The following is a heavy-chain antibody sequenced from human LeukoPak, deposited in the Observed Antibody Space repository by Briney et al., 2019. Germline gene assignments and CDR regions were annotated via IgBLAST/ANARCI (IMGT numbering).Heavy chain of an antibody. CDR3: ARAVPSGYYYFDY. CDR1: GFTFSGYA. V-gene: IGHV3-23*01. D-gene: IGHD3-3*01. CDR2: ISGRGGTS. J-gene: IGHJ4*02. Sequence: PGGSLRLSCAASGFTFSGYAMSWVRQAPGKGLQWVSAISGRGGTSYFADSVKGRFTISRDNSKNTLCLQMSSLRAEDTALYYCARAVPSGYYYFDYWGQGTLVTVSS.